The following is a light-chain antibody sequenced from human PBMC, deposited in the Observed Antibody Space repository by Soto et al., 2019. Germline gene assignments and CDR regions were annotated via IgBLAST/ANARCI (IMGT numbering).Light chain of an antibody. CDR1: QRVNSNN. V-gene: IGKV3-20*01. Sequence: EIVLTQSPGSLSLSPGERATLSCRASQRVNSNNLVWYQQKPGQAPRLLIYAASSSATGITDRFSGSGAGTDSPIAISRKEPQEFAGYLYKLLGGPCTFGQGTKVEI. CDR2: AAS. CDR3: KLLGGPCT. J-gene: IGKJ1*01.